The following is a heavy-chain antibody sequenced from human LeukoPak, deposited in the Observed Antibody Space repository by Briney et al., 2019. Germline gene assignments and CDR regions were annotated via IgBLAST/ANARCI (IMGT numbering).Heavy chain of an antibody. V-gene: IGHV3-15*01. CDR2: IKSKTDGGTT. J-gene: IGHJ4*02. CDR3: TTDPRREGD. Sequence: GGSLRLSCAASGFTFSSYAMSWVRQAPGKGLEWVGRIKSKTDGGTTDYGVPVKGRFTISRDDSKNTLYLQMNSLKTEDTAVYYCTTDPRREGDWGQGTLVTVSS. D-gene: IGHD1-26*01. CDR1: GFTFSSYA.